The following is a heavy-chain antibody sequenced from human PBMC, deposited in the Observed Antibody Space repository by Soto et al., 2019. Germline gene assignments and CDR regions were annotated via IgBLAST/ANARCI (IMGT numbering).Heavy chain of an antibody. CDR2: AHWDDDN. Sequence: QITLKESGPALMKATQTLTLTCTFSGFSLTTRPVGLGCLRQAPGKALEWLALAHWDDDNRYNPSLKNRLSITKDTSKSQVVLTMTNMDPVDTATYYCAHRRDYKGNWDGGYFDSWGPGTLVTVSS. CDR3: AHRRDYKGNWDGGYFDS. J-gene: IGHJ4*02. V-gene: IGHV2-5*02. D-gene: IGHD1-1*01. CDR1: GFSLTTRPVG.